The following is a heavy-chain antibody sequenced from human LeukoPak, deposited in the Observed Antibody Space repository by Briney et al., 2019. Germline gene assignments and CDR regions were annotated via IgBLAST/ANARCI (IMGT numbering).Heavy chain of an antibody. CDR1: GFTFGDYA. V-gene: IGHV3-49*03. D-gene: IGHD2-21*02. J-gene: IGHJ4*02. CDR2: IRSKTYGGTT. CDR3: TRDRGFVVVTATYGY. Sequence: QPGRSLRLSCTASGFTFGDYAMSWFRQAPGKGLEWIGFIRSKTYGGTTEYAASVKGRFTISRDDSKSIAYLQMDSLKTEDTAVYYCTRDRGFVVVTATYGYWGQGTLVTVSS.